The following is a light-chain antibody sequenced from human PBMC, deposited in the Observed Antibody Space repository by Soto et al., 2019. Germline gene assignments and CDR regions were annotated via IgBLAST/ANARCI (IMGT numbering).Light chain of an antibody. J-gene: IGKJ4*01. Sequence: VVSQSPGTLSVSKGERATLSCRASHTVRNNYLAWYQQKPGQAPRLLIYDASSRATGITDRFSGGGSGTDFTLTISRLEPEDFAVYYCQQFSSYPLTFGGGTKVDI. CDR2: DAS. V-gene: IGKV3-20*01. CDR3: QQFSSYPLT. CDR1: HTVRNNY.